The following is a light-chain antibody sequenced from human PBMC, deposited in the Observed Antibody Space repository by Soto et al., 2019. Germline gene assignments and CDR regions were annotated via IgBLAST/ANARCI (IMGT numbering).Light chain of an antibody. CDR2: AES. J-gene: IGKJ4*01. CDR1: QAINNY. Sequence: DIQMTQSPSSLSASVGDRVTITCRARQAINNYLAWYQQKPGKVPTLLISAESPLQSGVPSLFSGSGSGTDLTLTISSLQPEDVATYYCQKFNAVPTFGGGTKVEI. V-gene: IGKV1-27*01. CDR3: QKFNAVPT.